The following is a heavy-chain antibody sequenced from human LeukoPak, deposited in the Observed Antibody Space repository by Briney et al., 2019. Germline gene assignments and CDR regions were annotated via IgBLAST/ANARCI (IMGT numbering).Heavy chain of an antibody. CDR3: ARRSFRAGTTGFDY. CDR1: GFTFSTYA. J-gene: IGHJ4*02. Sequence: GGSLRLSCAASGFTFSTYAVSWVRQAPGKGLEWVSSISGSGSSTYYADSVKGRFTISRDNSKNTLYLQMNSLRAEDTAVYYCARRSFRAGTTGFDYWGQGTLVTVSS. V-gene: IGHV3-23*01. D-gene: IGHD1-7*01. CDR2: ISGSGSST.